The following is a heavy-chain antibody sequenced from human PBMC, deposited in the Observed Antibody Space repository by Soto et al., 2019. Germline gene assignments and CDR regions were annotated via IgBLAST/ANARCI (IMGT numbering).Heavy chain of an antibody. V-gene: IGHV4-31*03. J-gene: IGHJ4*02. CDR2: ISNSGRT. D-gene: IGHD3-10*01. CDR1: GGSVRRGNYY. CDR3: ARADYATGSYYPDY. Sequence: QVQLQESGPGLVKPSQTLSLTCTVSGGSVRRGNYYRSWIRQFPGKGLEWIGYISNSGRTHYNPSLMSRITIFVDTSNNQFFLELRSVTAADTALYYCARADYATGSYYPDYWGQGTLVTVSS.